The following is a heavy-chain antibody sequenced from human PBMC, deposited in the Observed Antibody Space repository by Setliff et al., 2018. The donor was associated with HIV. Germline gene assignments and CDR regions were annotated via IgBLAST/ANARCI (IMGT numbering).Heavy chain of an antibody. Sequence: SSVKVSCKASGDTSSTYAINWVRQAPGQGLEWMGQFIPILDITNYAQKFQGRVTITADKSTNTMYMEMTSLTSEDTAVYYCAGPRGDEAFDIWGQGTMVTVSS. CDR3: AGPRGDEAFDI. CDR2: FIPILDIT. V-gene: IGHV1-69*10. J-gene: IGHJ3*02. D-gene: IGHD3-10*01. CDR1: GDTSSTYA.